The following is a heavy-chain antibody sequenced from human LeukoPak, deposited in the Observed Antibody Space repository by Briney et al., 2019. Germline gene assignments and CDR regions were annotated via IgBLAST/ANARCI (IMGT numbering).Heavy chain of an antibody. V-gene: IGHV1-46*01. CDR3: ARGDVNYYDSSGSLDFDY. J-gene: IGHJ4*02. CDR2: INPSGGST. Sequence: ASVKVSCKASGYTFTSYYMHWVRQAPGQGLEWMGIINPSGGSTSYAQKFQGRVTMTRDMSTSTVYMELSSLRSEDTAVYYCARGDVNYYDSSGSLDFDYWGQGTLVTVSS. D-gene: IGHD3-22*01. CDR1: GYTFTSYY.